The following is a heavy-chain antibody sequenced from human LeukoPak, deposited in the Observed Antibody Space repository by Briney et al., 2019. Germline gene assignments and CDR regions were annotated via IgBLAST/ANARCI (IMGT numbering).Heavy chain of an antibody. CDR3: ARDLLGYGNFDY. D-gene: IGHD5-12*01. CDR1: GGSISSGDYY. Sequence: SQTLSLTCTVSGGSISSGDYYWSWIRQHPGKGLEWVGNIYYSGTTYYNPSLNSRVTISVDTSENQFSLKLSSVTAADTAVYYCARDLLGYGNFDYWGQGTLVTVSS. J-gene: IGHJ4*02. CDR2: IYYSGTT. V-gene: IGHV4-31*03.